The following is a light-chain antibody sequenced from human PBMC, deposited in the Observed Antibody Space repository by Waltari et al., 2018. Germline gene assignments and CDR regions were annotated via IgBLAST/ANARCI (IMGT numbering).Light chain of an antibody. V-gene: IGLV2-23*02. CDR3: CSYAGSSTWV. Sequence: QSALTQPASVSGSPGQSITISCTGTSSDVGGYTYVSWYQQHPGKAPKLMIYDVCKRASGVSNRLSGSKCGNTASLTISGLQVEYEAEYSCCSYAGSSTWVFGGGTKLTVL. CDR1: SSDVGGYTY. J-gene: IGLJ3*02. CDR2: DVC.